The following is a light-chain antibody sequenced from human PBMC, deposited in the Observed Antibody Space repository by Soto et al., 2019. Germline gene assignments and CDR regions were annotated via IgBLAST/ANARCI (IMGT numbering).Light chain of an antibody. Sequence: EIVLTQSPATLSLSPGARATLSCRASQSVSSYLAWYQQKPGQAPRLLMFRASIRATGFPARFSGSGSGTEFNITISSLQSEDSAVYYCQQYNNWPRATFGGGTKVDIK. J-gene: IGKJ4*01. V-gene: IGKV3-15*01. CDR1: QSVSSY. CDR2: RAS. CDR3: QQYNNWPRAT.